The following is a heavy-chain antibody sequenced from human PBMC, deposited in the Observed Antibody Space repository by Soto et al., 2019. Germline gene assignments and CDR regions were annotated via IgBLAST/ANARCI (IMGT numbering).Heavy chain of an antibody. CDR1: GLTFNIYD. D-gene: IGHD1-26*01. CDR3: AIIHSGSFACDV. CDR2: ISYDGSDK. Sequence: QVQLVESGGGVVQPGRSLRLSCVGSGLTFNIYDIYLVREAPGKGLEWVALISYDGSDKYYADSVKGRFTVSRDNSKNALYLQLDNLRPDDTAVYHCAIIHSGSFACDVWGQGTVVTFSS. J-gene: IGHJ3*01. V-gene: IGHV3-30*03.